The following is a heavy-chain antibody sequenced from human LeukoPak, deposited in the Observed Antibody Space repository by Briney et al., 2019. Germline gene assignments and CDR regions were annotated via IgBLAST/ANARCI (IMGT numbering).Heavy chain of an antibody. CDR3: AREDIPASYDY. CDR2: INSDGSST. V-gene: IGHV3-74*01. Sequence: GGSLRLSCVASGFTFSSYWMHWVRQAPGKGLVWVSRINSDGSSTSYADSVKGRFTISRDNAKNTLYLQMNSLRADDTAVYYCAREDIPASYDYWGQGTLVTVSS. D-gene: IGHD2-15*01. J-gene: IGHJ4*02. CDR1: GFTFSSYW.